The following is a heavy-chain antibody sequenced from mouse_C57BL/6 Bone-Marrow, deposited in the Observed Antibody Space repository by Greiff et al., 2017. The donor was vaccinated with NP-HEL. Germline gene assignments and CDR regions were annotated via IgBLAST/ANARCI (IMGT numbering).Heavy chain of an antibody. CDR1: GYSITSGYY. J-gene: IGHJ2*01. D-gene: IGHD2-13*01. Sequence: EVQLQESGPGLVKPSQSLSLTCSVTGYSITSGYYWNWIRQFPGNKLEWMGYISYDGSNNYNPSLKNRISITRDTSKNQFFLKLNSVTTEDTATXYCARSPPPIDFYFDYWGQGTTLTVSS. V-gene: IGHV3-6*01. CDR2: ISYDGSN. CDR3: ARSPPPIDFYFDY.